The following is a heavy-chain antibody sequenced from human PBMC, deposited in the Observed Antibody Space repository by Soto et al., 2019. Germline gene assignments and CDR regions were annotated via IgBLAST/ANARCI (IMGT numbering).Heavy chain of an antibody. J-gene: IGHJ4*02. CDR1: GFTFSSFG. Sequence: EVQLLESGGGLEQPGGSLRLSCAASGFTFSSFGMSWVRQAPGKGLEWVSSISYSGGNTYYADSVKGRFTISRDNFKNTLYLQMNSLRAEDTAVYYCSKSLGATRTFDYWGQGTLVTVSS. CDR2: ISYSGGNT. D-gene: IGHD1-26*01. CDR3: SKSLGATRTFDY. V-gene: IGHV3-23*01.